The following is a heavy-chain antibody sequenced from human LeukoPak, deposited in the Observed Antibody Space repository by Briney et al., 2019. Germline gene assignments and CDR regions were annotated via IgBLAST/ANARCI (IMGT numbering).Heavy chain of an antibody. D-gene: IGHD3-22*01. Sequence: SETLSLTCTVSGGSISSGGYYWSWIRQPPGKGLEWIGYIYHSGSTYYNPSLKSRVTISVDRSKNQFSLKLSSVTAADTAVYYCARGTGDSSGYYFHPFDYWGQGTLVTVSS. CDR1: GGSISSGGYY. CDR3: ARGTGDSSGYYFHPFDY. J-gene: IGHJ4*02. CDR2: IYHSGST. V-gene: IGHV4-30-2*01.